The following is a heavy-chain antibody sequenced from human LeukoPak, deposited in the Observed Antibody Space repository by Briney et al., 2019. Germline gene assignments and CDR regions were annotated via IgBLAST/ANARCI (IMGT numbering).Heavy chain of an antibody. CDR3: ARSYTTSPDAFDI. J-gene: IGHJ3*02. CDR2: IDPDDSDT. D-gene: IGHD6-6*01. V-gene: IGHV5-51*01. CDR1: GYSFSSYW. Sequence: GESLKISCKGSGYSFSSYWIGWVRQMPGKGLEWMGIIDPDDSDTSYSPSLQGQVTISADKSITTAYLQWSSLKASDTAMYYCARSYTTSPDAFDIWGQGTMVTVSS.